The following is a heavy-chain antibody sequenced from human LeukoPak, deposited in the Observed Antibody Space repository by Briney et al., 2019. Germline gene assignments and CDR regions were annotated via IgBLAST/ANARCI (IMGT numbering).Heavy chain of an antibody. D-gene: IGHD4-17*01. Sequence: ASVKVSCKASGYTFTSYGISWVRQAPGQGLEWMGWISAYNGNTNYAQKLQGRVTMPTDTSTSTAYMELRSLRSDDTAVYYCARVQVTTLSGGRPRTWFDPWGQGTLVTVSS. J-gene: IGHJ5*02. CDR3: ARVQVTTLSGGRPRTWFDP. V-gene: IGHV1-18*01. CDR2: ISAYNGNT. CDR1: GYTFTSYG.